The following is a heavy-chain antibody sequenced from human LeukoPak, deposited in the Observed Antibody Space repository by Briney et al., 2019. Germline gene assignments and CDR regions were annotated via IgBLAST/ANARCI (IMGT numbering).Heavy chain of an antibody. J-gene: IGHJ5*02. CDR1: GYSLSDGFY. Sequence: SETLSLTCSVSGYSLSDGFYWGWIRQPPGKGLEWIGTIYHTGNTYYNPSLERRITISVDTSKNQFSLKLTSVTATDTAVYYCATSGVLYWIQTWGQGTLVTVSS. V-gene: IGHV4-38-2*01. D-gene: IGHD2-15*01. CDR2: IYHTGNT. CDR3: ATSGVLYWIQT.